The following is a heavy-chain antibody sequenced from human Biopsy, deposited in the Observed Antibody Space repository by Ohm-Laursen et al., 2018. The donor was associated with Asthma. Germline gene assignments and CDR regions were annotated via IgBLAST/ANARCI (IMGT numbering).Heavy chain of an antibody. V-gene: IGHV3-23*01. J-gene: IGHJ4*02. CDR2: ITGSGGFT. D-gene: IGHD3-22*01. CDR3: ARGDSSNWSHYYFDY. CDR1: GFTFSSYV. Sequence: SLRLSCSASGFTFSSYVMSWVRQAPGKGLEWVSSITGSGGFTYYADSVKGRFTISRDKSENTLYLQMNSLRAEDTAVYYCARGDSSNWSHYYFDYWGQGTLVTVSS.